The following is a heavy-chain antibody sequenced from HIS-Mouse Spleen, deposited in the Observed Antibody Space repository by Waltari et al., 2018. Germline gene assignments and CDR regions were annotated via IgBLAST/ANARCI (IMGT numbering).Heavy chain of an antibody. J-gene: IGHJ6*02. CDR3: ARDTDIAARSYGMDV. V-gene: IGHV3-53*01. CDR2: IYRWGSN. D-gene: IGHD6-6*01. CDR1: GFTVSSNY. Sequence: EVQLVEAGGGLIQPGGSLRLSCSASGFTVSSNYMSWGRQAPGNGVEWVSAIYRWGSNYYADSVKVRFTISRDNSKNTLDLQMNSLGAEDTAVYYCARDTDIAARSYGMDVWGQGTTVTVSS.